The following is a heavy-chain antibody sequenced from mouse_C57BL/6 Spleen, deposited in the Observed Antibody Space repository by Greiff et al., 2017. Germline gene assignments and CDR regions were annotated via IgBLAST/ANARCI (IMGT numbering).Heavy chain of an antibody. Sequence: EVKLVESGGDLVKPGGSLKLSCAASGFTFSSYGMSWVRQTPDKRLEWVATISSGGSYTYYPDSVKGRFTISRDNAKNTLYLQMSSLKSEYTAMYYCARHYYGSSDWYFDVWGTGTTVTVSS. CDR3: ARHYYGSSDWYFDV. J-gene: IGHJ1*03. V-gene: IGHV5-6*01. CDR2: ISSGGSYT. D-gene: IGHD1-1*01. CDR1: GFTFSSYG.